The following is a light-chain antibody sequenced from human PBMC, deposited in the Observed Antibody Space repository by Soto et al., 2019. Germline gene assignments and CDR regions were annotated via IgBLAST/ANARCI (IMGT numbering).Light chain of an antibody. CDR2: WAS. J-gene: IGKJ4*01. V-gene: IGKV4-1*01. CDR1: QSVLYRSNNRNY. Sequence: DIVMTQSPDSLAVSLGERDTINCKSSQSVLYRSNNRNYLAWYQQRPGQPPKLLLYWASTRESGVTDRFSGSGSGTDFTLTISSLQAEDVAVYYCQQYSSTPLTFGGGTNVEIQ. CDR3: QQYSSTPLT.